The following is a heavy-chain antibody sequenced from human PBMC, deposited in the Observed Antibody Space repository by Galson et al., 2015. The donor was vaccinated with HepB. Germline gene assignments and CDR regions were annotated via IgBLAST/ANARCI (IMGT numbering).Heavy chain of an antibody. D-gene: IGHD3-10*01. V-gene: IGHV3-30*04. CDR2: ISYDGSNK. CDR1: GFTFSSYA. Sequence: SLRLSCAASGFTFSSYAMHWVRQAPGKGLEWVAVISYDGSNKSYADSVRGRITISRDNSKNTLYLQMNSLRGEDTSVYYCARASMVRGVITSYYYYYGLDVWCQGTTVTVSS. J-gene: IGHJ6*02. CDR3: ARASMVRGVITSYYYYYGLDV.